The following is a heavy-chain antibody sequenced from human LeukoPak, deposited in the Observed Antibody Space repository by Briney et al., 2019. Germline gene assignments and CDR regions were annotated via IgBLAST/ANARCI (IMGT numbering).Heavy chain of an antibody. CDR1: GFTFSDYY. CDR2: ISSSGST. V-gene: IGHV3-11*01. J-gene: IGHJ4*02. D-gene: IGHD3-22*01. Sequence: PGGSLRLSCAASGFTFSDYYMSWIRQAPGKGLEWVSYISSSGSTYYADSVKGRFTISRDNSKNTLYLQMNSLRAEDTAVYYCAQPNEGYYYDSSGYHYWGQGTLVTVSS. CDR3: AQPNEGYYYDSSGYHY.